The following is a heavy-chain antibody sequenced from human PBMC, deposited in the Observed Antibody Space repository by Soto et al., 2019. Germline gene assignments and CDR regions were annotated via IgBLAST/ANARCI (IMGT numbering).Heavy chain of an antibody. D-gene: IGHD3-10*01. CDR3: AHRVNMARGPYNYFGP. CDR2: IYWNDEK. V-gene: IGHV2-5*01. CDR1: GFSLTTGVG. Sequence: VSGPTLVNPTQTLTLTCSFSGFSLTTGVGVGWIRQPPGKALEWLAIIYWNDEKLYNPSRKTRLTITKDTSKNQVVLTVTDMDPVDTATYYCAHRVNMARGPYNYFGPWGQGTLVTVSS. J-gene: IGHJ5*02.